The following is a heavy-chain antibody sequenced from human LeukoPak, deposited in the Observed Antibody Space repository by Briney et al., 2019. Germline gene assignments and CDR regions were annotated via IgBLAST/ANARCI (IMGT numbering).Heavy chain of an antibody. CDR2: IYPGDSDT. D-gene: IGHD2-2*01. J-gene: IGHJ4*02. CDR1: GYSFTSYW. CDR3: AKIDRQYCSRSSCYALDF. V-gene: IGHV5-51*01. Sequence: GESLKISCKGSGYSFTSYWIGWVRQMPGKGLEWMGIIYPGDSDTRYSPSFQGQVTISADKSISTAYLQWSSLKAPDTAIYYCAKIDRQYCSRSSCYALDFWGQGTQVTVSS.